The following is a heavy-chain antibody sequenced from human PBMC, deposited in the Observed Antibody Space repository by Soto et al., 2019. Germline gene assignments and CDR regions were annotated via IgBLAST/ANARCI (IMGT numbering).Heavy chain of an antibody. D-gene: IGHD5-12*01. Sequence: SETLSLTCTVSGDSISNYYWSWIRQLAGKGLEWIGRIYTNGIPDYNPSLNSRVTISIDTSKNQFSLKVTSVTAADTAVYYCARERREEIHSGYDIDYWGQGALVTVS. CDR3: ARERREEIHSGYDIDY. CDR2: IYTNGIP. J-gene: IGHJ4*02. V-gene: IGHV4-4*07. CDR1: GDSISNYY.